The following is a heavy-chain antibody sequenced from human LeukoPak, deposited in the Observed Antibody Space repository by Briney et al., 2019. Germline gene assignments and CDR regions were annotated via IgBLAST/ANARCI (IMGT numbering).Heavy chain of an antibody. CDR2: IKTDGSET. D-gene: IGHD6-19*01. V-gene: IGHV3-7*03. CDR1: GFNYRDHW. J-gene: IGHJ4*02. Sequence: GGSLRLSCAASGFNYRDHWMDWVRQVPGKGLEWVGHIKTDGSETYYLDSLRGRFSISRDNTNNALYLQMNSLRVEDTAVYYCVKNNGWFHLAQWGQGTLVTVSS. CDR3: VKNNGWFHLAQ.